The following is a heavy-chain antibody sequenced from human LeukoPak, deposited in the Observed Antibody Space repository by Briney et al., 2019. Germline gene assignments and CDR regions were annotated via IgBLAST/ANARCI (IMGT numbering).Heavy chain of an antibody. CDR3: AKDGTTVTTFSL. J-gene: IGHJ4*02. CDR1: GFTFSSYA. Sequence: GGSLRLSCAASGFTFSSYAMSWVRQGPGKGLEWVSALSGSGGDTYYADSVKGRFTISRDNSKNTLYLQMNSLRAEDTAVYYCAKDGTTVTTFSLWGQGTLVTVSS. V-gene: IGHV3-23*01. CDR2: LSGSGGDT. D-gene: IGHD4-17*01.